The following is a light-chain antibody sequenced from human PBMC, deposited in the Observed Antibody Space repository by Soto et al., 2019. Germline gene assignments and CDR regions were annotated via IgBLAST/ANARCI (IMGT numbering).Light chain of an antibody. Sequence: EIVLTQSPGTLSLSPGERATLSCRASQSFSSTYLAWYQQKPGQAPRLLIYGASGRATGITDRFSGSGSGTDFTLTISRLEPEDFAVYYCQQYGSSPLTFGGGTKVDIK. CDR1: QSFSSTY. CDR3: QQYGSSPLT. J-gene: IGKJ4*01. V-gene: IGKV3-20*01. CDR2: GAS.